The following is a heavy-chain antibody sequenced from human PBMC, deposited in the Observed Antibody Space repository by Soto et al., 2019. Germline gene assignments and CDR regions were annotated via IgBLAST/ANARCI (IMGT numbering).Heavy chain of an antibody. CDR2: INPNSGGT. J-gene: IGHJ6*02. V-gene: IGHV1-2*02. CDR1: GYTFTGYY. CDR3: ARAMVRGVIRYYYGMDV. D-gene: IGHD3-10*01. Sequence: ASVKVSCKASGYTFTGYYMHWVRQAPGQGLEWMGWINPNSGGTNYAQKFQGRVTMTRDTSISTAYMELSRLRSDDTAEYYCARAMVRGVIRYYYGMDVWGQGTTVTVSS.